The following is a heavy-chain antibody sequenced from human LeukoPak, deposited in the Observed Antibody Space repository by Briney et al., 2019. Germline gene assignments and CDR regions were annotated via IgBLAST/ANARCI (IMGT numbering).Heavy chain of an antibody. Sequence: PGGSLRLSCAAPGFTFSSYAMHWVRQAPGKGLEWVAVISYNGYNKYYADSVKGRFTISRDNSKKTLYLQKSSLRGEDTAVYYCAREVEAFDIWGQGTMVTVSS. CDR1: GFTFSSYA. V-gene: IGHV3-30-3*01. CDR2: ISYNGYNK. CDR3: AREVEAFDI. J-gene: IGHJ3*02.